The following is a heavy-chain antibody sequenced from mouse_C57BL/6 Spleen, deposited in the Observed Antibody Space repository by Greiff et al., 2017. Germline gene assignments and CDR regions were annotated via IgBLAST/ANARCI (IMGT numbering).Heavy chain of an antibody. Sequence: VQLQQSGAELVKPGASVKISCKASGYAFSSYWMNWVKQRPGKGLEWIGQIYPGDGDTNYNGKFKGKATLTADKSSSTAYMQLSSLTSEDSAVYFCARLEDGYYNYFDYWGQGTTLTVSS. CDR2: IYPGDGDT. D-gene: IGHD2-3*01. J-gene: IGHJ2*01. CDR1: GYAFSSYW. CDR3: ARLEDGYYNYFDY. V-gene: IGHV1-80*01.